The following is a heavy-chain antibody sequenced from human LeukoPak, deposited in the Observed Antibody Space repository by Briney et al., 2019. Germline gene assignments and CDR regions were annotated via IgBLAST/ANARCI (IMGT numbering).Heavy chain of an antibody. J-gene: IGHJ6*02. CDR1: GFTFSSYE. D-gene: IGHD2-15*01. V-gene: IGHV3-48*03. CDR2: ISSSGSTI. Sequence: PGGSLRLSCAASGFTFSSYEMNWVRQAPGKGLEWVSYISSSGSTIYYADSVKGRFTISRDNAKNSLYLQMNSLRAEDTAVYYCASRGRDYYHYGMDVWGQGTTVTVSS. CDR3: ASRGRDYYHYGMDV.